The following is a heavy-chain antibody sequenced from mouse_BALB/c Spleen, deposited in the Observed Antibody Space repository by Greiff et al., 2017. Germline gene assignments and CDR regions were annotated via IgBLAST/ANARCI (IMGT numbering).Heavy chain of an antibody. CDR2: INPNNGGT. Sequence: VQLQQSGPELVKPGASVKIPCKASGYTFTDYNMDWVKQSHGKSLEWIGDINPNNGGTIYNQKFKGKATLTVDKSSSTAYMELRSLTSEDTAVYYCARGAYYGNYDAMDYWGQGTSVTVSS. J-gene: IGHJ4*01. V-gene: IGHV1-18*01. D-gene: IGHD2-10*01. CDR1: GYTFTDYN. CDR3: ARGAYYGNYDAMDY.